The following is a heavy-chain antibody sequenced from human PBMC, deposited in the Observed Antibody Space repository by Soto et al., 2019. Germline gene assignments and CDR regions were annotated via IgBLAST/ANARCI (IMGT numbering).Heavy chain of an antibody. V-gene: IGHV1-69*01. D-gene: IGHD2-2*02. CDR2: IIPIFGTA. J-gene: IGHJ5*02. Sequence: QVQLVQSGAEVKKPGSSVKVSCKASGGTFSSYAISWVRQAPGQGLEWMGGIIPIFGTANYAQKFQGRVTITADESTSTAYMELSSLRSEDTAVYYCARDVGCSSTSCYKGGYWFDPWGQGTLVTVPS. CDR1: GGTFSSYA. CDR3: ARDVGCSSTSCYKGGYWFDP.